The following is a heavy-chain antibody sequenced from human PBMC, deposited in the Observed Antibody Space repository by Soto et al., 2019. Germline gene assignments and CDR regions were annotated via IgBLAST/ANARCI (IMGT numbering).Heavy chain of an antibody. J-gene: IGHJ6*02. D-gene: IGHD6-6*01. Sequence: ASVKVSCKASGYTFTSYYMHWVRQAPGQGLEWMGIINPSGGSTSYAQKFQGRVTMTRDTSTSTVYMELSSLRSEDTAVYYCAREALVGAARPGAIGYYYYGMDVWGQGTTVTVSS. V-gene: IGHV1-46*01. CDR3: AREALVGAARPGAIGYYYYGMDV. CDR1: GYTFTSYY. CDR2: INPSGGST.